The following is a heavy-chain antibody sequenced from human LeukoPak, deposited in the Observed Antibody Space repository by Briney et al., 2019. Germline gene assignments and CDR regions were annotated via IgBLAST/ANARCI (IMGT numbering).Heavy chain of an antibody. D-gene: IGHD6-13*01. V-gene: IGHV4-59*01. CDR3: ASGPYPAAGTDHQFDY. CDR2: IYYSGST. Sequence: SETLSLTCSVSGASISSYYWSWIRQSPGKGREWIGYIYYSGSTHYNPSLKSRVTISVDTSKNQFSLKLSSVTAADTAVYYCASGPYPAAGTDHQFDYWGQGTLVTVSS. J-gene: IGHJ4*02. CDR1: GASISSYY.